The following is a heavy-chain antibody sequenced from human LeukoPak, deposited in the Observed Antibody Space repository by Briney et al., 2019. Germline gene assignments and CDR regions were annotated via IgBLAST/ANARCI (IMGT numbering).Heavy chain of an antibody. CDR1: GYTFTSYG. CDR3: ARDTSLRFLEWLPHFDY. D-gene: IGHD3-3*01. CDR2: ISAYNGNT. V-gene: IGHV1-18*01. J-gene: IGHJ4*02. Sequence: ASVKVSCKASGYTFTSYGISWVRQAPGQGLEWMGWISAYNGNTNCAQKLQGRVTMTTDTSTSTAYMELRSLRSDDTAVYYCARDTSLRFLEWLPHFDYWGQGTPGHRLL.